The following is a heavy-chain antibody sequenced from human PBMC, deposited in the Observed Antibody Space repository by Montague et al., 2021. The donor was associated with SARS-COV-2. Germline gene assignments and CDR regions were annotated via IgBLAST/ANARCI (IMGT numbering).Heavy chain of an antibody. D-gene: IGHD1-26*01. CDR3: AREGGSYLPFDY. J-gene: IGHJ4*02. Sequence: SETLSLTCTVSGGSISSYYWSWIRQPPGKGLEWIGYIYYSGSTNYNPSLKSRVTISVDTSKNQFSLKLSSATAADTAVYYCAREGGSYLPFDYWGQGTLVTVSS. CDR1: GGSISSYY. CDR2: IYYSGST. V-gene: IGHV4-59*01.